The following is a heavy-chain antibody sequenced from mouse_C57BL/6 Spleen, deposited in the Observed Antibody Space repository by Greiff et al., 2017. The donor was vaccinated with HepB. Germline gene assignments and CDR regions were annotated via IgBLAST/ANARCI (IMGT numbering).Heavy chain of an antibody. CDR2: IRSKSNNYAT. CDR3: GRQDYYGSPFAY. J-gene: IGHJ3*01. CDR1: GFFFNTYA. D-gene: IGHD1-1*01. V-gene: IGHV10-1*01. Sequence: VESGGGLVQPKGSLKLSCAASGFFFNTYAMNCVRQAPGKGLEWVARIRSKSNNYATYYADSVKDRFTISRDDSESMLYLQMNNLKTEDTAMYYCGRQDYYGSPFAYWGQGTLVTVSA.